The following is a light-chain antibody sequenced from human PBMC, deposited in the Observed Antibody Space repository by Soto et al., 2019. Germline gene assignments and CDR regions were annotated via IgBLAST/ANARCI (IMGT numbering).Light chain of an antibody. CDR3: QQYAGSPRT. V-gene: IGKV3-20*01. CDR2: GPS. J-gene: IGKJ1*01. Sequence: EIVVKHSPATLSVSPGERATPSCRASQGIGDTLAWYQHKPGQTPRLLIYGPSTRATGIPDRFTGSGSGTDFTLTINRVEPEDFAVYFCQQYAGSPRTFGQGTKVDIK. CDR1: QGIGDT.